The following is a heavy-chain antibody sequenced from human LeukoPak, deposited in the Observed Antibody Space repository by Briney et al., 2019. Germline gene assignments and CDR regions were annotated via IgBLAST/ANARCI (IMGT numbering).Heavy chain of an antibody. J-gene: IGHJ4*02. D-gene: IGHD3-10*01. CDR3: ARADTRFGAWGPIDY. CDR2: IYTSGST. CDR1: GGSISSGSYY. V-gene: IGHV4-61*02. Sequence: SETLSLTCTVSGGSISSGSYYWSWIRQPAGKGLEWIGRIYTSGSTNYNPSLKSRVTISVDTSKNQSSLKLSSVTAADTAVYYCARADTRFGAWGPIDYWGQGTLVTVSS.